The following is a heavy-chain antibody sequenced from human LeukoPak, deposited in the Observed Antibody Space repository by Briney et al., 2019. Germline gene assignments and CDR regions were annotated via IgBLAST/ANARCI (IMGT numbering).Heavy chain of an antibody. J-gene: IGHJ4*02. Sequence: GGSLRLSCAASGFTFSSYTMNWVRQAPGKGPEWVSYISSSSSTIYYADSVKGRFTISRDNAKNSLYLQMNSLRDEDTAVYYCARDRSSSSRFDNWGQGTLVTVSS. CDR1: GFTFSSYT. D-gene: IGHD6-13*01. V-gene: IGHV3-48*02. CDR3: ARDRSSSSRFDN. CDR2: ISSSSSTI.